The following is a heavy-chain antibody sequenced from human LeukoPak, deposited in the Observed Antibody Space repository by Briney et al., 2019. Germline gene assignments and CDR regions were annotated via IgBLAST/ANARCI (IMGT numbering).Heavy chain of an antibody. J-gene: IGHJ6*03. Sequence: GASVKVSCKASGGTCSSYAISWVRQAPGQGLEWMGGIIPIFGTANYAQEFQGRITITTDESTSTAYMELSSLRSEDTAVYYCARVRYCSSTSCYSSYNYYYYYYMDVWGKGTTVTVSS. CDR3: ARVRYCSSTSCYSSYNYYYYYYMDV. CDR1: GGTCSSYA. CDR2: IIPIFGTA. D-gene: IGHD2-2*02. V-gene: IGHV1-69*05.